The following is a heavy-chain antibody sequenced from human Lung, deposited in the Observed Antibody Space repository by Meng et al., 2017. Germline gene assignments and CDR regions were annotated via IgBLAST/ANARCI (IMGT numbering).Heavy chain of an antibody. J-gene: IGHJ2*01. CDR3: ARGQKGYFDL. V-gene: IGHV4-30-4*01. CDR1: GGSISSRNYY. CDR2: IYNSGST. Sequence: QVQLQESGPGLFKPSQTLSLTCTVSGGSISSRNYYWSWIRQPPGKGLEWSGHIYNSGSTYYNPSLKSRITISVDTSKNQFSLKLSSVTAADTAVYYCARGQKGYFDLWGRGTLVTVSS.